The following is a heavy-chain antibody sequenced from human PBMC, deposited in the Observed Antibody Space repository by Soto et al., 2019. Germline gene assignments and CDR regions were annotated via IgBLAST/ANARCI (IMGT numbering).Heavy chain of an antibody. Sequence: PGGSLRLSCAASGFTFSSYAMHWVRQAPGKGLEWVAVISYDGSNKYYADSVKGRFTISRDNSKNTLYLQMNSLRAEDTAVYYCARDRGYSYGQRDYWGQGTLVTVSS. CDR2: ISYDGSNK. CDR1: GFTFSSYA. V-gene: IGHV3-30-3*01. CDR3: ARDRGYSYGQRDY. J-gene: IGHJ4*02. D-gene: IGHD5-18*01.